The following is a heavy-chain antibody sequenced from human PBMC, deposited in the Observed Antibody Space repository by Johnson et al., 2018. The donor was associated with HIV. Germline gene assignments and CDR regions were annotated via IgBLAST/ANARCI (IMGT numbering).Heavy chain of an antibody. V-gene: IGHV3-33*01. D-gene: IGHD4-11*01. J-gene: IGHJ3*02. CDR3: TTYPRGDYSNFLDAFDI. CDR2: IWYDGSDK. Sequence: QVQLVESGGGVVQPGRSLRLSCAASGFTFSYYGMHWVRQAPGKGLEWVAVIWYDGSDKYYADSVKGRFTISRDNSKYTVYRQMNSLKTEDTAVYYCTTYPRGDYSNFLDAFDIWGQGTMVTVSS. CDR1: GFTFSYYG.